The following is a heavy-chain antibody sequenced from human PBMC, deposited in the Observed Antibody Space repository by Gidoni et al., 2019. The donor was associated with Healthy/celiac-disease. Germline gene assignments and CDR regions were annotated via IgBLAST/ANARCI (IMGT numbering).Heavy chain of an antibody. Sequence: IRQPPGKALEWLAHIFSNDEKSYSTSLKSRLTISKDTSKSQVVLTMTNMDPVDTATYYCARGLKMDRYCSSTSCYLYGMDVWGQGTTVTVSS. V-gene: IGHV2-26*01. J-gene: IGHJ6*02. CDR3: ARGLKMDRYCSSTSCYLYGMDV. CDR2: IFSNDEK. D-gene: IGHD2-2*01.